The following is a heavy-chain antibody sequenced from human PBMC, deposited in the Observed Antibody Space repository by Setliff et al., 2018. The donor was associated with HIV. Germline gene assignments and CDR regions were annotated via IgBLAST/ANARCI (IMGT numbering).Heavy chain of an antibody. CDR2: IHYRGST. J-gene: IGHJ5*01. D-gene: IGHD2-21*01. CDR1: GGSIRSHY. Sequence: SETLSLTCTVSGGSIRSHYWNWIRQSPGKGLEWIVYIHYRGSTNYNPSLKSRVIIAVDMSKNQFSLNLTSVTAADTAVYYCARDVEASYCGGDCYSGWFDSWG. V-gene: IGHV4-59*11. CDR3: ARDVEASYCGGDCYSGWFDS.